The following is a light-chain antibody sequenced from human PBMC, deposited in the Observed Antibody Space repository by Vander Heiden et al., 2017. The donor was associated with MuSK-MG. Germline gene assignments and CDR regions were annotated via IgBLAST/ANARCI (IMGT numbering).Light chain of an antibody. J-gene: IGLJ1*01. Sequence: QSALTQPASVSGSPGQSITISCTGTSSDIGAYKYVSWYQQHPGKAPKLRIYDVSNRPSGVSNRFSGSKSGNTASLTISGLQAEDEADYYCTSYAGTTVHYVFGTGTRVSVL. V-gene: IGLV2-14*03. CDR2: DVS. CDR1: SSDIGAYKY. CDR3: TSYAGTTVHYV.